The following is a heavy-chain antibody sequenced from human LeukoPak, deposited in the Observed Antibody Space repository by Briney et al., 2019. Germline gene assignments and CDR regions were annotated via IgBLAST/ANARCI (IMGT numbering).Heavy chain of an antibody. CDR3: AREGSCSGGSYRLDY. CDR1: DYTFSNYG. Sequence: ASVKVSCKASDYTFSNYGYNWVRQAPGQGLEWMGWISAYNGDKNYAQKFQGRLTMTTDASTRTAYMELKSLRSDDTAVYYCAREGSCSGGSYRLDYWGQGTLVTVFS. D-gene: IGHD2-15*01. V-gene: IGHV1-18*01. J-gene: IGHJ4*02. CDR2: ISAYNGDK.